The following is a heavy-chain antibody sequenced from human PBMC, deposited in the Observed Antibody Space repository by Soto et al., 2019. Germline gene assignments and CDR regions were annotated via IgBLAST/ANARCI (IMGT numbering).Heavy chain of an antibody. Sequence: QVQLVESGGGVVQPGRSLRLSCAASGFTFNNYGMHWVRQAPGKGLEWLPVIWNDGSNSSYANSVKGRFTISRDNSKNTLYLQMSSLRAEDTAVYYCARRQIPPPTRGAANARGGMDVWGQWTTVTVSS. CDR3: ARRQIPPPTRGAANARGGMDV. V-gene: IGHV3-33*01. CDR2: IWNDGSNS. J-gene: IGHJ6*02. D-gene: IGHD6-13*01. CDR1: GFTFNNYG.